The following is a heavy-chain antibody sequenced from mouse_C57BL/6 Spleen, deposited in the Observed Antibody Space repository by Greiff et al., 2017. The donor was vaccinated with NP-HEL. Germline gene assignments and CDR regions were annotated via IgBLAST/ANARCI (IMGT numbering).Heavy chain of an antibody. CDR1: GYTFTDYE. D-gene: IGHD2-2*01. CDR3: TRISRGYYWYFDV. V-gene: IGHV1-15*01. CDR2: IDPETGGT. J-gene: IGHJ1*03. Sequence: QVQLQQSGAELVRPGASVTLSCKASGYTFTDYEMHWVKQTPVHGLEWIGAIDPETGGTAYTQKFKGKAILTADKSSSTAYMELRSLTSEDSAVYYCTRISRGYYWYFDVWCTGTTVTVSS.